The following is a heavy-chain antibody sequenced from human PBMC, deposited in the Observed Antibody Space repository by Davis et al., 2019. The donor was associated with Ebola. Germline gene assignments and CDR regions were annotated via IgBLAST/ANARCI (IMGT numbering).Heavy chain of an antibody. CDR3: ARDKAVAWGVYYYYYGMDV. J-gene: IGHJ6*02. CDR1: GFTFSSYS. Sequence: GESLKISCAASGFTFSSYSMNWVRQAPGKGLEWVSSISSSSYIYYADSVKGRFTISRDNAKNSLYLQMNSLRAEDTAVYYCARDKAVAWGVYYYYYGMDVWGQGTTVTVSS. CDR2: ISSSSYI. V-gene: IGHV3-21*01. D-gene: IGHD6-19*01.